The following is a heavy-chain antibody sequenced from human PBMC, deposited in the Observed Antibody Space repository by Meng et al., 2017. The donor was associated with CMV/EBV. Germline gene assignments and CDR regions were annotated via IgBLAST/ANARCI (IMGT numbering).Heavy chain of an antibody. CDR2: ISSSGSTI. Sequence: GGSLRLSCAASGFTFSSYAMSWVRQAPGKGLEWVSYISSSGSTIYYADSVKGRFTISRDNAKNSLYLQMNSLRAEDTAVYYCARDNRKGQQLVRAFDIWGQGTMVTVSS. J-gene: IGHJ3*02. D-gene: IGHD6-13*01. CDR1: GFTFSSYA. V-gene: IGHV3-48*03. CDR3: ARDNRKGQQLVRAFDI.